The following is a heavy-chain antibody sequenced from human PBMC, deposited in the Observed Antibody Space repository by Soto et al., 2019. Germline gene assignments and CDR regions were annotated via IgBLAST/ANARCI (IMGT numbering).Heavy chain of an antibody. CDR3: ARASGRDYYYGMGV. V-gene: IGHV1-2*04. CDR1: GYTFIGYY. CDR2: INPSTGGA. Sequence: QVQLVQSGAEVKKPGASVNISCKASGYTFIGYYMNWVRQAPGQGLEWMGWINPSTGGAHSAQKFQGWVTMTSDRSSRTAYVELRGLKSDDSAVYYCARASGRDYYYGMGVWGQGTTVIVSS. J-gene: IGHJ6*02.